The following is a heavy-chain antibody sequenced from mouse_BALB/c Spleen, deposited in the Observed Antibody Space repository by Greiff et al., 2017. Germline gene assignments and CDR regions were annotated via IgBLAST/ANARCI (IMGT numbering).Heavy chain of an antibody. Sequence: DLVKPGASVKLSCKASGYTFTSYWINWIKQRPGQGLEWIGRIAPGSGSTYYNEMFKGKATLTVDTSSSTAYIQLSSLSSEDSAVYFCARIDYFEYWGQGTTLTVSA. V-gene: IGHV1S41*01. CDR1: GYTFTSYW. CDR3: ARIDYFEY. J-gene: IGHJ2*01. CDR2: IAPGSGST.